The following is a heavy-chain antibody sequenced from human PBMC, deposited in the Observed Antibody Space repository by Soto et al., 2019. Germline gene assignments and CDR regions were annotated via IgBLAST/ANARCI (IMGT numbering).Heavy chain of an antibody. CDR2: ISAYNGNT. J-gene: IGHJ3*02. D-gene: IGHD3-22*01. Sequence: GASVKVSCKASGYTFTSYGISWVRQAPGQGLEWMGWISAYNGNTNYAQRLQGRVTMTTDTSTSTAYMELRSLRSDDTAVYYCARDYAYYDSSGYYPDAFDIWGQGTMVTVSS. V-gene: IGHV1-18*04. CDR3: ARDYAYYDSSGYYPDAFDI. CDR1: GYTFTSYG.